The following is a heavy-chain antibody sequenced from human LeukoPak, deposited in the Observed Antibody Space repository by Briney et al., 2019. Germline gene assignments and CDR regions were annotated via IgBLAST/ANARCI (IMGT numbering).Heavy chain of an antibody. CDR3: AKDISYYGSGSHPSYYYYYGMDV. D-gene: IGHD3-10*01. J-gene: IGHJ6*02. Sequence: GGSLRLSCAASGFTFDDYAMHWVRQAPGKGLEWVSGISWNSGSIGYADSVKGRFTISRDNAKNSLHLQMNSLRAEDTALYYCAKDISYYGSGSHPSYYYYYGMDVWGQGTTVTVSS. V-gene: IGHV3-9*01. CDR1: GFTFDDYA. CDR2: ISWNSGSI.